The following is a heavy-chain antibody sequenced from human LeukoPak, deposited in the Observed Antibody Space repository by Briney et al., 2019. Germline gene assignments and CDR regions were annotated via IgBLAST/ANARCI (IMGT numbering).Heavy chain of an antibody. D-gene: IGHD4/OR15-4a*01. J-gene: IGHJ5*02. CDR1: GFTFSSYG. CDR2: ISYDGSNK. V-gene: IGHV3-30*18. CDR3: AKEGLRNWFDP. Sequence: GGSLRLSCAAPGFTFSSYGMHGVRQAPGKGLEWVAVISYDGSNKYYADSVKGRFTISRDNSKNTLYLQMNSLRAEDTAVYYCAKEGLRNWFDPWGQGTLVTVSS.